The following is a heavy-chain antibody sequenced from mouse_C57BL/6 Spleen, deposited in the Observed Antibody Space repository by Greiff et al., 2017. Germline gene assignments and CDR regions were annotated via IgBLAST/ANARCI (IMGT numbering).Heavy chain of an antibody. CDR1: GYAFSSSW. CDR2: IYPGDGDT. V-gene: IGHV1-82*01. CDR3: ARDYGRNYYAMDY. Sequence: QVQLMESGPELVKPGASVQISCKASGYAFSSSWMNWVKQRPGKGLEWIGRIYPGDGDTNYNGKFKGKATLTADKSSSTAYMQLSSLTSEDSAVYFCARDYGRNYYAMDYWGQGTSVTVSS. D-gene: IGHD1-1*01. J-gene: IGHJ4*01.